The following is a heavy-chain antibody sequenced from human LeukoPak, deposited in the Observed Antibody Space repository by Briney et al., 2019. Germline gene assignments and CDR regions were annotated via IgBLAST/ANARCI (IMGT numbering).Heavy chain of an antibody. J-gene: IGHJ4*02. D-gene: IGHD2-2*01. V-gene: IGHV3-74*01. CDR2: INSDGSST. CDR1: GFTFSSYW. CDR3: ARTYCSSTSCYVGYYFDY. Sequence: GGSLRLSRAASGFTFSSYWVHWVRQAPGKGLVWVSRINSDGSSTSYADSVKGRFTISRDNAKNTLYLQMNSLRAEDTAVYYCARTYCSSTSCYVGYYFDYWGQGTLVTVSS.